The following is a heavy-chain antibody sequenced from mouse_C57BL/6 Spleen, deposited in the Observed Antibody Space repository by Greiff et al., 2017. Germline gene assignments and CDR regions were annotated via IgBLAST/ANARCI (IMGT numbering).Heavy chain of an antibody. D-gene: IGHD2-3*01. CDR1: GFNIKDDY. V-gene: IGHV14-4*01. CDR2: IDPENGDT. J-gene: IGHJ3*01. Sequence: EVQLQQSGAELVRPGASVKLSCTASGFNIKDDYMHWVKQRPEQGLEWIGWIDPENGDTEYASKFQGKATITADTSSNTAYLQLSSLTSDDTDVYYCTTGWLLLFAYWGQGTLVTVSA. CDR3: TTGWLLLFAY.